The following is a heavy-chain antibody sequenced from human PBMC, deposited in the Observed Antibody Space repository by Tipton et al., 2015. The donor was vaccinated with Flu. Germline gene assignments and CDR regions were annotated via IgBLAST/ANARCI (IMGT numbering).Heavy chain of an antibody. V-gene: IGHV4-59*01. CDR1: GGPISSYY. CDR3: ARGWHYGSGNFWGTNRIFLYGVDV. Sequence: LRLSCTVSGGPISSYYWTWIRQSPGKGLEWIGDVYYSGITDYNPSLESRVSISLDKSKNQFSPNLNSVTGADTAVYFCARGWHYGSGNFWGTNRIFLYGVDVWGPGTTVTVSS. D-gene: IGHD3-10*01. CDR2: VYYSGIT. J-gene: IGHJ6*02.